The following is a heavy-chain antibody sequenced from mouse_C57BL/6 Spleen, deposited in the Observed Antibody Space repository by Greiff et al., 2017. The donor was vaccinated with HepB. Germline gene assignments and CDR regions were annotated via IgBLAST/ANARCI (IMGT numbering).Heavy chain of an antibody. V-gene: IGHV1-82*01. CDR1: GYAFSSSW. D-gene: IGHD4-1*01. J-gene: IGHJ2*01. Sequence: QVQLQQSGPELVKPGASVKISCKASGYAFSSSWMNWVKQRPGKGLEWIGRIYPGDGDTNYNGKFKGKATLTADKSSSTAYMQLSSLTSEDSAVDCCARRELGPDYLDYWGQGTTLTVSS. CDR3: ARRELGPDYLDY. CDR2: IYPGDGDT.